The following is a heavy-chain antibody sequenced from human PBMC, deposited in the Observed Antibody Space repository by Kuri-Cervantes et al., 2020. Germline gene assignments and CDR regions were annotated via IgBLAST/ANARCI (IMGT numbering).Heavy chain of an antibody. V-gene: IGHV3-30-3*01. Sequence: GESLKISCAASGFTFSSYAMHWVRQAPGKGLEWVAVISYDGSNKYYADSVKGRFTISRDNSKNTLYLQTNSLRAEDTAVYYCARDSGSYSTYGMDVWGQGTTVTVSS. D-gene: IGHD1-26*01. CDR3: ARDSGSYSTYGMDV. CDR1: GFTFSSYA. J-gene: IGHJ6*02. CDR2: ISYDGSNK.